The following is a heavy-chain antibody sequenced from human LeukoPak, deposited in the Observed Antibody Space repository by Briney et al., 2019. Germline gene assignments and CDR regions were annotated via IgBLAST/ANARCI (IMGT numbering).Heavy chain of an antibody. CDR3: ARLGVAVAGTDY. J-gene: IGHJ4*02. Sequence: ASVKVSCKASGYTFTSYYIHWVRQAPGQGLEWMGWINPTSGGTNYAQKFQGRVTMTRDTSISTAYMELSRLRSDDTAVYYCARLGVAVAGTDYWGQGTLVAVCS. CDR1: GYTFTSYY. D-gene: IGHD6-19*01. CDR2: INPTSGGT. V-gene: IGHV1-2*02.